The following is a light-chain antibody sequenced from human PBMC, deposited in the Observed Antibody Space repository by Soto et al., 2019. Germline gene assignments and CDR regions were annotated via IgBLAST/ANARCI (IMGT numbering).Light chain of an antibody. J-gene: IGLJ3*02. V-gene: IGLV1-47*01. Sequence: QSVLTQPPSASGTPGQRVTISCSGSSSNIGSNYVFWYQQLPGTAPKLLISRNDQRPSGVPDRFSGSKSGTSASLAISGLRSEGGAGYYCAAWDDGLSGRLFGGGTKRTVL. CDR3: AAWDDGLSGRL. CDR2: RND. CDR1: SSNIGSNY.